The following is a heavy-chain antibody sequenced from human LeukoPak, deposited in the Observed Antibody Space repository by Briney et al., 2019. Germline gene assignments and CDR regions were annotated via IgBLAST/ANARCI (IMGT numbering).Heavy chain of an antibody. Sequence: GGSLRLSCAVSGLTFSRYAMSWVRQAPGKGLEWVSAISGSGGSTYYADSVKGRFTISRDNSKNTLYLQMNSLRAEDTAVYYCAKRTTGSSGYYYSPYYFDYWGQGTLVTVSS. D-gene: IGHD3-22*01. CDR1: GLTFSRYA. CDR2: ISGSGGST. J-gene: IGHJ4*02. CDR3: AKRTTGSSGYYYSPYYFDY. V-gene: IGHV3-23*01.